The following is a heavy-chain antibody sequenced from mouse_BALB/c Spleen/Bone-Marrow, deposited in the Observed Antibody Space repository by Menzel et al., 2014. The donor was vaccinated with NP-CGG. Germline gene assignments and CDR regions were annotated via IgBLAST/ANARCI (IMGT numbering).Heavy chain of an antibody. CDR2: IDPANGNT. J-gene: IGHJ3*01. D-gene: IGHD3-1*01. CDR1: GFNIKDTY. V-gene: IGHV14-3*02. Sequence: EVKLMESGAELVKPGASVKLSCTASGFNIKDTYMHWVKQRPEQGLEWIGRIDPANGNTKYDPKFQGKATITADTSSNTAYLQLSSLTSEDTAVYYCARRAARATGFAYWGQGLWSLSLQ. CDR3: ARRAARATGFAY.